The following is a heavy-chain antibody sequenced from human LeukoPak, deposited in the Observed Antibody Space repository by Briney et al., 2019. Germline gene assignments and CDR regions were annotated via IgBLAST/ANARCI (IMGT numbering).Heavy chain of an antibody. Sequence: GASVTVSCKASGGTFSSYAISWVRQAPGQGREWMGGIIPIFGTANYAQKFQGRVTITADESTSTAYMELSSLRSEDTAVYYCARTTRIPNGRFYWFDPWGQGTLVTVSS. J-gene: IGHJ5*02. V-gene: IGHV1-69*13. CDR2: IIPIFGTA. D-gene: IGHD1-14*01. CDR1: GGTFSSYA. CDR3: ARTTRIPNGRFYWFDP.